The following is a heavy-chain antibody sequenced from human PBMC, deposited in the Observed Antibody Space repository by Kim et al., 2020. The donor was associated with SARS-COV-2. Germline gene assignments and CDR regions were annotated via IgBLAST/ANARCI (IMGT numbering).Heavy chain of an antibody. Sequence: GGSLRLSCAASGFTFSSYSMNWVRQAPGKGLEWVSYISSSSSTIYYADSVKGRFTISRDNAKNSLYLQMNSLRDEDTAVYYCARVVGMIVVVTPNHAFDIWGQGTMVTVSS. CDR1: GFTFSSYS. D-gene: IGHD3-22*01. CDR2: ISSSSSTI. J-gene: IGHJ3*02. V-gene: IGHV3-48*02. CDR3: ARVVGMIVVVTPNHAFDI.